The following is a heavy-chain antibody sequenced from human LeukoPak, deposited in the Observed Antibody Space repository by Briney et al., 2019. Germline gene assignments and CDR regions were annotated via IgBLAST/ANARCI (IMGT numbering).Heavy chain of an antibody. CDR1: GFTFSSYA. CDR2: ISSNGGST. J-gene: IGHJ4*02. CDR3: ARAVYYYDSSGYPLYYFDY. D-gene: IGHD3-22*01. Sequence: PGGSLRLSCAASGFTFSSYAMHWVRQAPGKGLEYVSAISSNGGSTYYANSVKGRFTISRDNSKNTLYLQMGSLRAEDMAVYYCARAVYYYDSSGYPLYYFDYWGQGTLVTVPS. V-gene: IGHV3-64*01.